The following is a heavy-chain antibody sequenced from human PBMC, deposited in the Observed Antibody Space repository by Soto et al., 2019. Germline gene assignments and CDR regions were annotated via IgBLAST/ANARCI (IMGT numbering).Heavy chain of an antibody. Sequence: SGTLSLTCTVSGGSISSSYWSWIRQPPGKGLEWIAYVYYSGTTNYNPALESRVTISIDTSKSQFAMRLTSVTAADTAVYYCARSVVHQWLVHDAFDIWGQGTLVTVSS. CDR2: VYYSGTT. D-gene: IGHD6-19*01. CDR1: GGSISSSY. V-gene: IGHV4-59*01. J-gene: IGHJ3*02. CDR3: ARSVVHQWLVHDAFDI.